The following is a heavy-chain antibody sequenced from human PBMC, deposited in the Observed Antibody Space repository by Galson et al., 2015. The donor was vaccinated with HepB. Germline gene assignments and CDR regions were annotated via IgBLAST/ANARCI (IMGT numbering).Heavy chain of an antibody. CDR3: ARDSGITGADDY. V-gene: IGHV3-48*01. D-gene: IGHD1-14*01. CDR1: GFVFSAYS. CDR2: IYRNALTI. Sequence: SLRLSCAASGFVFSAYSMTWVRQAPGKGLAWVSYIYRNALTIYYADSVKGRFTISRDHAKNSLYLQMDSLRAEDTAVYYCARDSGITGADDYWGQRTLVTVSS. J-gene: IGHJ4*02.